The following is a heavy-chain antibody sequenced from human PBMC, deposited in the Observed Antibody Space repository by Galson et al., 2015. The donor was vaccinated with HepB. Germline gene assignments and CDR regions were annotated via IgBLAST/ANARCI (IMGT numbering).Heavy chain of an antibody. CDR3: TRELHSSGYYLVFLEDDAFDI. CDR2: IYWDDDK. Sequence: PALVKPTQTLTLTCTFSGFSLSTSGVGVGWIRQPPGKALEWLALIYWDDDKRYSPSLKSRLTITKDTSKNQVVLTMTNMDPVDTAVYYCTRELHSSGYYLVFLEDDAFDIWGQGTMVTVSS. D-gene: IGHD3-22*01. CDR1: GFSLSTSGVG. V-gene: IGHV2-5*02. J-gene: IGHJ3*02.